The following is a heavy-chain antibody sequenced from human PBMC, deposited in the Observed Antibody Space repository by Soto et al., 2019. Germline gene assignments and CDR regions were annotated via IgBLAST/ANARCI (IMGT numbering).Heavy chain of an antibody. CDR1: GFTFSSYA. V-gene: IGHV3-23*01. Sequence: PGGSLRLSCAASGFTFSSYAMSWVRQAPGKGLEWVSAISGSGGSTYYADSVKGRFTISRDNSKNTLYLQMNSLRAEDTAVYYCAKDRLEWSLKYYFDYWGQGTLVTVSS. CDR2: ISGSGGST. D-gene: IGHD3-3*01. CDR3: AKDRLEWSLKYYFDY. J-gene: IGHJ4*02.